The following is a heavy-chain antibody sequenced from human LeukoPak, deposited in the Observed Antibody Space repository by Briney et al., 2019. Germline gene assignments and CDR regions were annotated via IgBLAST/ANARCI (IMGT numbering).Heavy chain of an antibody. Sequence: EASVKVSCKASGYTFINNWMHWVRQAPGQGLEWMGGIIPIFGTANYAQKFQGRATITADESTSTAYMELSSLRSEDTAVYYCARDLGGYESVDYWGQGTLVTVSS. CDR3: ARDLGGYESVDY. V-gene: IGHV1-69*13. CDR1: GYTFINNW. D-gene: IGHD5-12*01. CDR2: IIPIFGTA. J-gene: IGHJ4*02.